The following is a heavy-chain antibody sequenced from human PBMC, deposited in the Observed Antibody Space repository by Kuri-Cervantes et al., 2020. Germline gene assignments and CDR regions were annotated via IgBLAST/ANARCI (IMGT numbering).Heavy chain of an antibody. V-gene: IGHV3-30*03. CDR3: ARRYCSGGSCYLFDY. CDR2: ISYDGSNK. Sequence: GESLKISCAASGFTFSSYGMHWVRQAPGKGLEWVAVISYDGSNKYYADSVKGRFTISRDNSKNTLYLQMNSLRAEDTAVYYCARRYCSGGSCYLFDYWGQGTLVTVSS. D-gene: IGHD2-15*01. J-gene: IGHJ4*02. CDR1: GFTFSSYG.